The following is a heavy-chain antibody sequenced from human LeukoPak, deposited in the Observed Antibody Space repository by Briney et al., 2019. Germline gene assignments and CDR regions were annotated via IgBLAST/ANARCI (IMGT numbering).Heavy chain of an antibody. CDR1: GFTFDDYG. D-gene: IGHD6-13*01. CDR3: ARDTAAAGSYYYYMDV. Sequence: GGSLRLSCAASGFTFDDYGMSWVRHAPGKGLEWVAGINWNGGSTGYADSVKGRFTISRDNAKNSLYLQMNSLRAEDTALYYCARDTAAAGSYYYYMDVWGKGTTVTVSS. CDR2: INWNGGST. J-gene: IGHJ6*03. V-gene: IGHV3-20*04.